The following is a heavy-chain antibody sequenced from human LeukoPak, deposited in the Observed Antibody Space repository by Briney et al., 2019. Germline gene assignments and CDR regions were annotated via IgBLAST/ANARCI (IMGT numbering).Heavy chain of an antibody. Sequence: GGSLRLSCAASGFTFSSYSMNWVRQAPGKGLEWVSYISSSSSTIYYADSVKGRFTISRDNAKNSLYLQMNSLRAEDTAVYYCGVFLFGGETGESAPWGKGTLVTVSS. CDR1: GFTFSSYS. V-gene: IGHV3-48*01. J-gene: IGHJ5*02. D-gene: IGHD3-16*01. CDR2: ISSSSSTI. CDR3: GVFLFGGETGESAP.